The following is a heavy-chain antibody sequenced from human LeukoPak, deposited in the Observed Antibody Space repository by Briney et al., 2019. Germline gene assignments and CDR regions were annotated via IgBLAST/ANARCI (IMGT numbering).Heavy chain of an antibody. D-gene: IGHD4-17*01. Sequence: GGSLRLSCAASGFTFSSYGMSWVRQAPGKGLEWVSAISGSGGSTYYADSVKGRFTISRDNSKNTLYLQMNSLRAEDTAVYYCGTYLTTVTKFDYWGQGTLVTVSS. J-gene: IGHJ4*02. CDR1: GFTFSSYG. CDR2: ISGSGGST. V-gene: IGHV3-23*01. CDR3: GTYLTTVTKFDY.